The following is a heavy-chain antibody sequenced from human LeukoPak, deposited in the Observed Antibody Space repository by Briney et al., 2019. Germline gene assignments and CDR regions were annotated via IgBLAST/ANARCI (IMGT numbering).Heavy chain of an antibody. CDR1: GYTLTDYY. J-gene: IGHJ4*02. D-gene: IGHD2-2*01. Sequence: ASVKVSCKASGYTLTDYYMHWVRQAPGQGLEWMGWINPNNGGTYSTQKFQGWVTMTRDTSISTAYMELSRLTSDDTAVYYCERANPLHCSSTSCLFDYWGQGSLVTVSS. CDR2: INPNNGGT. CDR3: ERANPLHCSSTSCLFDY. V-gene: IGHV1-2*04.